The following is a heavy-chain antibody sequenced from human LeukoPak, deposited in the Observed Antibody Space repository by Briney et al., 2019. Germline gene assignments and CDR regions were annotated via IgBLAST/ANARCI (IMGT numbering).Heavy chain of an antibody. Sequence: SVKVSCKASGGTFSSYAISWVRQAPGQGLEWMGRIIPILGIANYAQKFQGRVTITADKSTSTAYMELSSLRSEDTAVYYCARDLGRGYQLLYSDYWGQGTLVTVSS. J-gene: IGHJ4*02. D-gene: IGHD2-2*02. V-gene: IGHV1-69*04. CDR2: IIPILGIA. CDR3: ARDLGRGYQLLYSDY. CDR1: GGTFSSYA.